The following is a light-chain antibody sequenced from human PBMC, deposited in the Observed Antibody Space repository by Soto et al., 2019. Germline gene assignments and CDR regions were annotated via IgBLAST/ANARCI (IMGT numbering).Light chain of an antibody. CDR1: SGDVGTYNR. CDR3: RSYTSCTTVV. V-gene: IGLV2-18*02. J-gene: IGLJ2*01. Sequence: QSALTQPPSVSGSPGQSVTISCTGTSGDVGTYNRVSWYQQPPCTSPKLMLYEVTNRPTGSPDRFSGSKSGTTASLTISGLEAEDVADYYCRSYTSCTTVVFGGGTQLTVL. CDR2: EVT.